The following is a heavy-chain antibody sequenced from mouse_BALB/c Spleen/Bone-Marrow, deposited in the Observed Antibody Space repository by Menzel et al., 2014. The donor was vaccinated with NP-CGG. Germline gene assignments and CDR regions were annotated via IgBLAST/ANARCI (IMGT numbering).Heavy chain of an antibody. V-gene: IGHV7-3*02. CDR2: IRNKANGYTT. D-gene: IGHD1-1*01. Sequence: EVKVEESGGGSVQPGGSLRLSCATSGFTFTDYYMSWVRQPPGKALEWLGFIRNKANGYTTEYSASVKGRFTISRDNSQSILYLQMNTLRAEDSATYYCARVTTAWFAYWGQGTLVTVSA. CDR1: GFTFTDYY. CDR3: ARVTTAWFAY. J-gene: IGHJ3*01.